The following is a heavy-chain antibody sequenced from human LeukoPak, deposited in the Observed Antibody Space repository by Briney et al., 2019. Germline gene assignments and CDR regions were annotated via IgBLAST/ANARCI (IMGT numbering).Heavy chain of an antibody. Sequence: GASVKVSCKASGYTFTNYSISWVRQAPGQGLEWMGWVSADNGNTNYAQKLRGRVTMTTDTSTSTAYMELRSLRSDDTAVYYCARDQGRPTVTTSKGGYSYYYYYMDVWGKGTTVTVSS. J-gene: IGHJ6*03. CDR2: VSADNGNT. CDR1: GYTFTNYS. CDR3: ARDQGRPTVTTSKGGYSYYYYYMDV. D-gene: IGHD4-17*01. V-gene: IGHV1-18*01.